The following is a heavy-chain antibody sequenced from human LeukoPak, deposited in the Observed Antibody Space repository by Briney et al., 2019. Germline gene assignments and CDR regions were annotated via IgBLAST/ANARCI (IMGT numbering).Heavy chain of an antibody. V-gene: IGHV1-69-2*01. D-gene: IGHD6-13*01. CDR2: VDPEDGET. J-gene: IGHJ5*02. CDR1: VYTLTDYY. CDR3: ATGGIAAAGTGNWFDP. Sequence: ASVKVSCKVSVYTLTDYYMHWVQQAPGKGLEWMGLVDPEDGETIYAEKCQGRVTITADTSTDTAYMELSSLRSEDTAVYYCATGGIAAAGTGNWFDPWGQGTLVTVSS.